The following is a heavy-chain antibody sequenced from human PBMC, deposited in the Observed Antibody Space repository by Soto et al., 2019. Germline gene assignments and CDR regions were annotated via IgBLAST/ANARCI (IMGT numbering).Heavy chain of an antibody. CDR2: INHSGST. Sequence: PSETLSLTCAVYGGSFSGYYWSWVRQPPGKGLEWIGEINHSGSTNYNPSLKSRVTISVDTSKNQFSLKLSSVTAADTAVYYCARDKRGYCSGGSCRNTDYWGQGTLVTVSS. D-gene: IGHD2-15*01. V-gene: IGHV4-34*01. CDR1: GGSFSGYY. J-gene: IGHJ4*02. CDR3: ARDKRGYCSGGSCRNTDY.